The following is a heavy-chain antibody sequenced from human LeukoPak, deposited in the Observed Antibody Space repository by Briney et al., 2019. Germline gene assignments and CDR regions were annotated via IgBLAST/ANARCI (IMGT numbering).Heavy chain of an antibody. Sequence: GGSLRLSCAASGFTFNSYWMSWVRQAPGKGLEWVTNIKQDGSEKYYVDSVKGRFTISRDNAKNSMHLQMNSLRAEDTACYYFARGSYAVGYWGQGTLVTVSS. CDR3: ARGSYAVGY. CDR2: IKQDGSEK. J-gene: IGHJ4*02. CDR1: GFTFNSYW. V-gene: IGHV3-7*01. D-gene: IGHD2-2*01.